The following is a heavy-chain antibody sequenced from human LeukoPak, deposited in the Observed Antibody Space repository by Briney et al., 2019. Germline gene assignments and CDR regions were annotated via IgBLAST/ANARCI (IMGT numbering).Heavy chain of an antibody. CDR3: ARESGYCSSTSCPSYYYYYYMDV. J-gene: IGHJ6*03. CDR1: GGTFSSYA. V-gene: IGHV1-69*13. CDR2: IIPIFGTA. Sequence: GASVKVSCKASGGTFSSYAISWVRQAPGQGLEWMGGIIPIFGTANYAQKFQGRVTITADESTSTAYMELSSLRSEDTAVYYCARESGYCSSTSCPSYYYYYYMDVWGKGITVTVSS. D-gene: IGHD2-2*01.